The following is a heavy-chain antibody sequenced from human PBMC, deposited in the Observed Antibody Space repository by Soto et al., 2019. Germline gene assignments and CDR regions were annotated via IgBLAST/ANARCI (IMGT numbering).Heavy chain of an antibody. CDR2: IYTSGST. V-gene: IGHV4-4*07. D-gene: IGHD3-16*01. CDR3: ARDVDVWAANYGMDV. Sequence: SETLSLTCTVSGGSISSYYWSWIRQPAGEGLEWIGRIYTSGSTNYNPSLKSRVTMSVDTSKNQFSLKLSSVTAADTAVYYCARDVDVWAANYGMDVWGQGTTVTVSS. CDR1: GGSISSYY. J-gene: IGHJ6*02.